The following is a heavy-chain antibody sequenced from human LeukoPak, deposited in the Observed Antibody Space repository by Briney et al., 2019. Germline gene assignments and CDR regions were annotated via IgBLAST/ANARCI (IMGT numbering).Heavy chain of an antibody. V-gene: IGHV1-2*06. Sequence: ASVKVSCKASGYTFTGYCMHWVRQAPGQGLEWMGRINPNSGGTNYAQKFQGRVTMTRDTSISTAYMELSRLRSDDTAVYYCARGGSSHYYYYMDVWGKGTTVTVSS. CDR1: GYTFTGYC. D-gene: IGHD6-13*01. CDR3: ARGGSSHYYYYMDV. CDR2: INPNSGGT. J-gene: IGHJ6*03.